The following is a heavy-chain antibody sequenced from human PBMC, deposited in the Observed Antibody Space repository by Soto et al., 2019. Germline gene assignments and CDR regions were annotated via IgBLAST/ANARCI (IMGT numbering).Heavy chain of an antibody. J-gene: IGHJ5*02. V-gene: IGHV1-69*13. D-gene: IGHD2-2*01. CDR1: GGTFSSYA. CDR3: ARTRYCSSTSCFRGWFDP. Sequence: SVKVSCKASGGTFSSYAISWVRQAPGQGLEWMGGIIPIFGTANYAQKFQGRVTITADESTSTAYMELSSLRSDDTAVYYCARTRYCSSTSCFRGWFDPWGQGTLVTVSS. CDR2: IIPIFGTA.